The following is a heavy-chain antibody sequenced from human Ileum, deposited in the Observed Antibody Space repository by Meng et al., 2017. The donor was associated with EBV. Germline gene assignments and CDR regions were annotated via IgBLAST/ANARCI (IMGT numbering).Heavy chain of an antibody. CDR2: IYHSGST. Sequence: GQLEGSGPGRVKPSGTLSLTCPVSGGSISSSNWWSWVRQPPGKGLEWIGEIYHSGSTNYNPFLKSRVTISVDKSKNQFSLNLSSVAAADTAVYYCARVGQWLPIDYWGQGTLVTVSS. J-gene: IGHJ4*02. D-gene: IGHD6-19*01. CDR3: ARVGQWLPIDY. CDR1: GGSISSSNW. V-gene: IGHV4-4*02.